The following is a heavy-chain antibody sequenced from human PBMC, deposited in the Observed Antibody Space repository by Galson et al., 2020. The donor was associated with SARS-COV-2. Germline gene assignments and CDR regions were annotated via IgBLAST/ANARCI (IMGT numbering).Heavy chain of an antibody. CDR2: ISAYNGNT. CDR3: AGDDYSNYDLANYGMDV. D-gene: IGHD4-4*01. J-gene: IGHJ6*02. Sequence: ASVKVSCKASGYTFTSYGISWVRQAPGQGLEWMGWISAYNGNTNYAQKLQGRVTMTTDTSTSTAYMELRSLRSDDTAVYYCAGDDYSNYDLANYGMDVWGQGTTVTVSS. CDR1: GYTFTSYG. V-gene: IGHV1-18*01.